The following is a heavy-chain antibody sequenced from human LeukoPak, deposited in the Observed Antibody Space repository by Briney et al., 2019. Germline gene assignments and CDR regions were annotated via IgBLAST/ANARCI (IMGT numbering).Heavy chain of an antibody. J-gene: IGHJ4*02. V-gene: IGHV3-53*01. CDR1: GFTVSSNY. CDR2: IYSGGST. D-gene: IGHD5-18*01. CDR3: ARAKVGYSYGVTDY. Sequence: GGSLRLSCAASGFTVSSNYMSWVRQDPGKGMEWVSVIYSGGSTYYADSVKGRFTISRDNSKNTLYLQMNSLRAEDTAVYYCARAKVGYSYGVTDYWGQGTLVTVSS.